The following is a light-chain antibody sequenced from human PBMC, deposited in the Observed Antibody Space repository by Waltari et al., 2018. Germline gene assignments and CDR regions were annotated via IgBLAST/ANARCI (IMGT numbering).Light chain of an antibody. J-gene: IGKJ1*01. CDR2: DTS. CDR3: QHRIKWPWT. V-gene: IGKV3-11*01. CDR1: QSVSPY. Sequence: EIVLTQSPATLSLSPGERATLSCRASQSVSPYLAWYQQKPGQAPSLLIYDTSNRAAGIPARFSGSGSGIDFTLTISGLEPEDFAVYYCQHRIKWPWTFGQGTKVEIK.